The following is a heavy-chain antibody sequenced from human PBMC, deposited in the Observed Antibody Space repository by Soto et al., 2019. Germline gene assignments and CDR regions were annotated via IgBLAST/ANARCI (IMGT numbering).Heavy chain of an antibody. Sequence: QVQLQESGPGLVKPSETLSLTCTVSGGSISSYYWSWIRQPPGKGLEWIGYIYYSGSTNYNPSLKSRVTISVDTSKNQFSLKLSSVTAADTAVYYCARESMRGNWFDPWGQGTLVTVSS. CDR1: GGSISSYY. CDR3: ARESMRGNWFDP. V-gene: IGHV4-59*01. J-gene: IGHJ5*02. D-gene: IGHD2-8*01. CDR2: IYYSGST.